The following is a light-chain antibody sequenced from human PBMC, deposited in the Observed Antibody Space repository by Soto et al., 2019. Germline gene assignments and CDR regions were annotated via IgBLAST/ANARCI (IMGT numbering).Light chain of an antibody. CDR3: SSYTSSTAYV. J-gene: IGLJ1*01. V-gene: IGLV2-14*01. Sequence: QSVLTQPASVSGSPGQSITISCTGTSSDVGGYKYVSWYQLHPGKAPKLMIYEVSNRPSGISNRFSASKSGNTASLTIYGLQAEDEADYYCSSYTSSTAYVFGTGTKVTVL. CDR2: EVS. CDR1: SSDVGGYKY.